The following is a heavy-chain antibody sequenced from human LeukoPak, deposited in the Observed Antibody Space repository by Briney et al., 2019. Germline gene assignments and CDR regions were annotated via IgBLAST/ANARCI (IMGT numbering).Heavy chain of an antibody. D-gene: IGHD1-1*01. V-gene: IGHV1-2*02. CDR3: ARETGTTLRHVSY. Sequence: ASVKVSCKASGYTFTGYYIHWVRQAPGQGLEWMGWINPNSGGTNYAQKFQGRVTMTRDTSISTAYMELTRLTSDDTAVYYCARETGTTLRHVSYWGQGTLVTVSS. J-gene: IGHJ4*02. CDR2: INPNSGGT. CDR1: GYTFTGYY.